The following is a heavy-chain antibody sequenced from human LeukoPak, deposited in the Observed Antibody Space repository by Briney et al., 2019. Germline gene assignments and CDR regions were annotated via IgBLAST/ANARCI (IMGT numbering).Heavy chain of an antibody. CDR2: ITGSGGTT. V-gene: IGHV3-23*01. CDR3: AKGRGYCSGGSCYSGFDY. D-gene: IGHD2-15*01. CDR1: GFTFSGYA. Sequence: GGSLRLSCAASGFTFSGYAMSWVGQAPGKGLEGVSTITGSGGTTYYADSVKGRFTISRDNSKNTLYLQMNSLRVEDTAVYYCAKGRGYCSGGSCYSGFDYWGQGTLVTVSS. J-gene: IGHJ4*02.